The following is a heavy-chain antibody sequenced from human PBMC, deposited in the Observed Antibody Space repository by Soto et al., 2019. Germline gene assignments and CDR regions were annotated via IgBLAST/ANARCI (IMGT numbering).Heavy chain of an antibody. Sequence: VPLVESGGGLVKPEGSLRLSCAASGFTFSAYYMSWIRQAPGKGLEWVSYISDSGSLTHYGDSVKGRFTISRDNAKASLYLQMDSLRAEDTAIYYCARALVLGVGALSQWGQGTLVTVSS. V-gene: IGHV3-11*01. CDR3: ARALVLGVGALSQ. CDR1: GFTFSAYY. J-gene: IGHJ4*02. CDR2: ISDSGSLT. D-gene: IGHD1-26*01.